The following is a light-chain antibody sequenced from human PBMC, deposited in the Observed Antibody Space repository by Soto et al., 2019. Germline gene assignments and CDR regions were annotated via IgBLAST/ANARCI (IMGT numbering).Light chain of an antibody. V-gene: IGKV1-17*03. J-gene: IGKJ2*01. CDR2: AAS. CDR3: LQHRSSPYT. Sequence: DIQMTQSPSAMSASVGDRVTITCRESQGIVTFLAWFQQKPGEVPKRLIYAASSLQSGVPSRFSGSGSGTEFTLTINSLQPEDFGTYYCLQHRSSPYTFGQGTKLEIK. CDR1: QGIVTF.